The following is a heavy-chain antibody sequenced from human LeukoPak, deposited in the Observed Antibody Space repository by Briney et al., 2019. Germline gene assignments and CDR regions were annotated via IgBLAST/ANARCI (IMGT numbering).Heavy chain of an antibody. CDR3: ARVEGYSSGWYSDY. D-gene: IGHD6-19*01. V-gene: IGHV1-2*02. CDR2: INPNSGGT. Sequence: ASVKVSCKASGYTFIGYYMHWVRQAPGQGLEWMGWINPNSGGTNYAQKFQGRVAMTRDTSISTAYMELSRLRSDDTAVYYCARVEGYSSGWYSDYWGQGTLVTVSS. J-gene: IGHJ4*02. CDR1: GYTFIGYY.